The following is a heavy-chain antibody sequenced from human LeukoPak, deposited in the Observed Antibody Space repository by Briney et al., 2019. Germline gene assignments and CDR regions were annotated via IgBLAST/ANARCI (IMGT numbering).Heavy chain of an antibody. CDR1: GLTFRGYW. V-gene: IGHV3-7*04. D-gene: IGHD3/OR15-3a*01. Sequence: GGSLRLSCAASGLTFRGYWMSWVRQAPGKGLEWVANIKPDGSERYYVDSVKGRFTISRDNVKNSLYLQMNSLRVEDTAVYYCARGDDFSGDYWGQGTLVTVSS. J-gene: IGHJ4*02. CDR3: ARGDDFSGDY. CDR2: IKPDGSER.